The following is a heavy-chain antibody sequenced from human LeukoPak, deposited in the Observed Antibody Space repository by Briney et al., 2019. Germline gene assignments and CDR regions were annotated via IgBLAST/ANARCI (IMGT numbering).Heavy chain of an antibody. CDR2: IYSGGST. Sequence: PGGSLRLSCAASGFTVSSNYMSWVRQAPGKGLEWVSVIYSGGSTYYADSVKGRFTISRDNSKNTLYLQMNSLRAEDTAVYYCARGEVSSWYGNYYYYYGMDVWGQGTTVTVSS. D-gene: IGHD6-13*01. J-gene: IGHJ6*02. V-gene: IGHV3-53*01. CDR1: GFTVSSNY. CDR3: ARGEVSSWYGNYYYYYGMDV.